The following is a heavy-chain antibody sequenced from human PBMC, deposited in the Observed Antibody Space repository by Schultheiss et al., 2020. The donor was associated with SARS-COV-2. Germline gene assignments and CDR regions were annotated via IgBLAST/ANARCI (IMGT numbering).Heavy chain of an antibody. J-gene: IGHJ3*02. D-gene: IGHD1-26*01. CDR1: GFTFSSYS. CDR2: ISYDGSNK. CDR3: AREWEGAFDI. Sequence: GESLKISCAASGFTFSSYSMNWVRQAPGKGLEWVAVISYDGSNKYYADSVKGRFTISRDNSKNTLYLQMNSLRAEDTAVYYCAREWEGAFDIWGQGTMVTVSS. V-gene: IGHV3-30*05.